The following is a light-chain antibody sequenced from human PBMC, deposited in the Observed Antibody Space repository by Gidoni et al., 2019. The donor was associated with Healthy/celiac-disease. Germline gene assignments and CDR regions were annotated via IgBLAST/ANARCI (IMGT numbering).Light chain of an antibody. CDR3: AAWDDSLSGRGVV. V-gene: IGLV1-47*01. CDR1: SSNIGSNY. Sequence: QSVLTQPPSASGPPGQRVTIPCSGSSSNIGSNYVYWYQQLPGTAPKLLIYRNNQRPSGVPDRFSGSKSGTSASLAISGLRSEDEADYYCAAWDDSLSGRGVVFGGGTKLTVL. J-gene: IGLJ2*01. CDR2: RNN.